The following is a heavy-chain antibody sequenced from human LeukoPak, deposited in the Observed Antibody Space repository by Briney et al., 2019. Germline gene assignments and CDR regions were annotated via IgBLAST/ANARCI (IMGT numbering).Heavy chain of an antibody. J-gene: IGHJ4*02. V-gene: IGHV1-69*13. Sequence: SVKVSCKASGGTFSSHAISWVRQAPGQGLEWMGGIIPIFGTANYAQKFQGRVTITADESTSTAYMELSSLRSEDTAVYYCARAQTTVAYPFLYWGQGTLVTVSS. CDR3: ARAQTTVAYPFLY. CDR1: GGTFSSHA. D-gene: IGHD4-23*01. CDR2: IIPIFGTA.